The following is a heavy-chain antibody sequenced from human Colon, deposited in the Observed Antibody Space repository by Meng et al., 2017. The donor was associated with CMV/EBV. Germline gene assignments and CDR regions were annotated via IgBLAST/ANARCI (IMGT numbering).Heavy chain of an antibody. CDR1: GGTFTRNA. Sequence: SVKVSCKASGGTFTRNAVNWVRQAPGQGLEWVGGLIPVLDTANYAQKFLGRVTLTADKFTNTAYMELSGLTSDDTAVYFCARSPLPAALNWFDPWGQGTLVTVSS. J-gene: IGHJ5*02. D-gene: IGHD2-2*01. V-gene: IGHV1-69*10. CDR3: ARSPLPAALNWFDP. CDR2: LIPVLDTA.